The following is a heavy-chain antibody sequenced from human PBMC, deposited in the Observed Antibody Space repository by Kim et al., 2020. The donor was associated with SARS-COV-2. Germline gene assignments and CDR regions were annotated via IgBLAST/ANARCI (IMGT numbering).Heavy chain of an antibody. Sequence: ADTGKDHFTISRDNAKSTLYLQMSSLRAEDTAVYYCAGRRYTGTYYYFDYWGQGTLVTVSS. V-gene: IGHV3-74*01. CDR3: AGRRYTGTYYYFDY. J-gene: IGHJ4*02. D-gene: IGHD1-26*01.